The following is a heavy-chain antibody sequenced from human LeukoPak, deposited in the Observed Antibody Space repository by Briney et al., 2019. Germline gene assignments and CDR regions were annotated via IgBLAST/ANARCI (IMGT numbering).Heavy chain of an antibody. D-gene: IGHD3-22*01. CDR3: AKMGPSNYDSSGYPY. Sequence: GGSLRLSCTTSGFIFRDYYMSWVRQAPGKGLEWVSAISGSGGSTYYADSVKGRFTISRDNSKNTLYLQMNSLRAEDTAVYYCAKMGPSNYDSSGYPYWGQGTLVTVSS. CDR2: ISGSGGST. CDR1: GFIFRDYY. J-gene: IGHJ4*02. V-gene: IGHV3-23*01.